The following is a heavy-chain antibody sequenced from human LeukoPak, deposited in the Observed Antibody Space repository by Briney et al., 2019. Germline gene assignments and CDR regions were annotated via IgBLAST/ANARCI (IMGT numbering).Heavy chain of an antibody. CDR3: ARDCTGGSCHGYYYYYMDV. CDR1: GFSFSSFW. J-gene: IGHJ6*03. Sequence: GGSLRLSCAGYGFSFSSFWMSWVRQAPGKGLEWVAKIKHDGSDKYYVDSVKGRSTISRDNTKNSLSLQMDSLRAEDTAVYYCARDCTGGSCHGYYYYYMDVWGKGTTVTVSS. CDR2: IKHDGSDK. V-gene: IGHV3-7*01. D-gene: IGHD2-15*01.